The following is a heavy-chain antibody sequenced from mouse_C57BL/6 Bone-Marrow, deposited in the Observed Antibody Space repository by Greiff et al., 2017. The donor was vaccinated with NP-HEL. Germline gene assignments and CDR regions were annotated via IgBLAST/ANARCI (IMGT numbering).Heavy chain of an antibody. CDR3: ASSSGFYYGDY. CDR2: IYPGSGNT. CDR1: GYTFTDYY. D-gene: IGHD2-1*01. Sequence: VQGVESGAELVRPGASVKLSCKASGYTFTDYYINWVKQRPGQGLEWIARIYPGSGNTYYNEKFKGKATLTAEKSSSTAYMQLSSLTSEDSAVYFCASSSGFYYGDYWGQGTTLTVSS. V-gene: IGHV1-76*01. J-gene: IGHJ2*01.